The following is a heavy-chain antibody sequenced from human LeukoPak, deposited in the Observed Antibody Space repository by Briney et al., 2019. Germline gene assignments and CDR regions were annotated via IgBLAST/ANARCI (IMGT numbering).Heavy chain of an antibody. D-gene: IGHD3-10*01. V-gene: IGHV3-30-3*01. J-gene: IGHJ3*02. CDR3: ARRGPGDAFDI. CDR1: GFTFSSYA. CDR2: ISYDGGNK. Sequence: GGSLRLSCAASGFTFSSYAMHWVRQAPGKGLEWVAVISYDGGNKYYADSVKGRFTISRDNSKNPLYLQMNSLRAEDTAVYYCARRGPGDAFDIWGQGTMVTVSS.